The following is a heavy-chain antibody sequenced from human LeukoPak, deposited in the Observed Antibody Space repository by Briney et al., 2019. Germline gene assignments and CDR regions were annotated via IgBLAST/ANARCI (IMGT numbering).Heavy chain of an antibody. V-gene: IGHV4-59*01. J-gene: IGHJ4*02. Sequence: SETLSLTCAVSGVSISNYYWSWIRQPPGKGLEWIGYIYHSGSTNYNPSLKSRVTISVDTSKNQFSLKLSSVTAADTAVYYCASTRYYHDSSGYYPVPFFDYWGQGTLVTVSS. D-gene: IGHD3-22*01. CDR2: IYHSGST. CDR3: ASTRYYHDSSGYYPVPFFDY. CDR1: GVSISNYY.